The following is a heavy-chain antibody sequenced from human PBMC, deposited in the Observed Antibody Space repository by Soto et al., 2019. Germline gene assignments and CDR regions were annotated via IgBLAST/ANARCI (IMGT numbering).Heavy chain of an antibody. D-gene: IGHD4-17*01. V-gene: IGHV5-51*01. CDR2: IYPGDSDT. CDR3: ARQGNGAEGFDY. J-gene: IGHJ4*02. Sequence: RGESLKISCQGSGYSFNSFWLGWVRQMPGKGLEWMGIIYPGDSDTRYSPSFQGQVTISADRSISTAYLQWSSLKPSDTAMYYCARQGNGAEGFDYWGQGTLVTVSS. CDR1: GYSFNSFW.